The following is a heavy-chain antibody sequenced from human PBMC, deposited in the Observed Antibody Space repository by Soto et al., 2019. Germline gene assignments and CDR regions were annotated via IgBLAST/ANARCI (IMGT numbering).Heavy chain of an antibody. J-gene: IGHJ4*02. V-gene: IGHV3-23*01. CDR2: IGGSGGST. CDR1: GFTFSSYA. CDR3: ARVMRDSYFDY. Sequence: GGSLRLSCAASGFTFSSYAMSWVRQAPGKGLEWVSAIGGSGGSTYYADSVRGRFTISRDNSKNMVYLQMNSLRAEDTAVYYCARVMRDSYFDYWGQRTLVTVSS. D-gene: IGHD2-8*01.